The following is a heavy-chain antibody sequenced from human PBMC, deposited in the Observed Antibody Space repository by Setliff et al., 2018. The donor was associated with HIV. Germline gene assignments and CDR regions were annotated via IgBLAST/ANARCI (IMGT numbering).Heavy chain of an antibody. CDR1: GFIFSSYA. V-gene: IGHV3-23*01. Sequence: TGGSLRLSCAASGFIFSSYAMSWVRQAPGKGLEWVSAISGSGGSTFYADSVKGRFTISRDNSKNTLYLQMNSLRAEDTAVYYCAKIQNPQGYYYDSSGYYPHPGSPDYWGQGTLVTVSS. D-gene: IGHD3-22*01. CDR3: AKIQNPQGYYYDSSGYYPHPGSPDY. CDR2: ISGSGGST. J-gene: IGHJ4*02.